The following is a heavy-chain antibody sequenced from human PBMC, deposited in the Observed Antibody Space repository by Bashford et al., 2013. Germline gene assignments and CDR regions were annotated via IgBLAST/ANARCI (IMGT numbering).Heavy chain of an antibody. D-gene: IGHD5-18*01. CDR2: IYYSGST. J-gene: IGHJ4*02. Sequence: SETLSLTCTVSGGSISSYYWSWIRQPPGKGLEWIGYIYYSGSTNYNPSLKSRVTISVDTSKNQFSLKLSSVTAADTAVYYCARHAPYSYGFCFDYWGQGTLVTVSS. CDR1: GGSISSYY. V-gene: IGHV4-59*08. CDR3: ARHAPYSYGFCFDY.